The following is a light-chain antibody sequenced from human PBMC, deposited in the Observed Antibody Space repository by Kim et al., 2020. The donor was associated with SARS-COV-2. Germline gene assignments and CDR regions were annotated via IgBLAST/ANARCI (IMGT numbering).Light chain of an antibody. J-gene: IGKJ2*01. CDR3: QQYVTSPYT. Sequence: LSPGETVTLSCRASQSVTNSFLAWYQQKPGQAPRLLIYAASYRASGIPDRFSGSGSGTDFTLTITRLEPEDFAVYYCQQYVTSPYTFGQGTKLEI. CDR2: AAS. V-gene: IGKV3-20*01. CDR1: QSVTNSF.